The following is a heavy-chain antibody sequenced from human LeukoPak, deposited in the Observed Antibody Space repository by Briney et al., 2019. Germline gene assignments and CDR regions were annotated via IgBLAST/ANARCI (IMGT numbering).Heavy chain of an antibody. CDR2: MNPNSGNT. J-gene: IGHJ6*03. CDR1: GYTFTSYD. Sequence: ASVKVSCKASGYTFTSYDINWVRQATGQGLEWMGWMNPNSGNTNYAQKLQGRVTMTTDTSTSTAYMELRSLRSDDTAVYYCARDGYYYGSGSPGGGYYYYMDVWGKGTTVTISS. CDR3: ARDGYYYGSGSPGGGYYYYMDV. V-gene: IGHV1-18*01. D-gene: IGHD3-10*01.